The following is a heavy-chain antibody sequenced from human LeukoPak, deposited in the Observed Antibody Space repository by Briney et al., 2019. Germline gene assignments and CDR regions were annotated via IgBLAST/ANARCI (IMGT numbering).Heavy chain of an antibody. Sequence: GGSLRLSCAASGFTFSTYSMNWVRQAPGKGLEWVSYISSSSTISYADSVKGRFTISRDNAKNSLYLQMNSLRAEDTAVYYCAELGITMIGGVWGKGTTVTISS. CDR3: AELGITMIGGV. D-gene: IGHD3-10*02. J-gene: IGHJ6*04. V-gene: IGHV3-48*04. CDR2: ISSSSTI. CDR1: GFTFSTYS.